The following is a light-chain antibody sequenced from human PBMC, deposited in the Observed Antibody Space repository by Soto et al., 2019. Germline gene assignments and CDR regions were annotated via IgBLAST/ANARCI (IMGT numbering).Light chain of an antibody. Sequence: QSALTQPASVSGSPGQSITISCTGTSSDVGGHDYVSWYQQHPGKAPQLMIYDVSYRPSGVSNRFSGSKSGNTASLTISGLQAEDEADYYCSSYTSSTTQVFVTGPKVTVL. J-gene: IGLJ1*01. CDR3: SSYTSSTTQV. CDR1: SSDVGGHDY. CDR2: DVS. V-gene: IGLV2-14*03.